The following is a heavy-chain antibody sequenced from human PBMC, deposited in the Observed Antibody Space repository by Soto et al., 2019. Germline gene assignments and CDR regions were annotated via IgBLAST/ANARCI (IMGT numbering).Heavy chain of an antibody. Sequence: EVQLVESGGGLVQPGGSLRLSCAASGFTAFSNYMSWVRQAPGKGLEWVSVIYGGVTTYYADSVKGRFTISRDNSKNTLYLQMNSLRAEDTAVYYCARYSSSSGNYYYYMDVWGKGTTVTVSS. D-gene: IGHD6-6*01. CDR3: ARYSSSSGNYYYYMDV. CDR2: IYGGVTT. V-gene: IGHV3-66*01. J-gene: IGHJ6*03. CDR1: GFTAFSNY.